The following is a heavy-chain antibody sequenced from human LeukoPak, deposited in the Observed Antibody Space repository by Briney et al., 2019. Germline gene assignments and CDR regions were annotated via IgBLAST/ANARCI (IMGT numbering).Heavy chain of an antibody. J-gene: IGHJ4*02. CDR1: GYTFTSYD. D-gene: IGHD5-12*01. CDR2: MNPNSGNT. V-gene: IGHV1-8*01. CDR3: VRGRHKYMVATPL. Sequence: ASVKVSCKASGYTFTSYDINWVRQATGQGLEWMGWMNPNSGNTGYAQKFQGRVTMTRNTSISTAYMELSSLRSEDTAVYYCVRGRHKYMVATPLWGQGTLVTVSS.